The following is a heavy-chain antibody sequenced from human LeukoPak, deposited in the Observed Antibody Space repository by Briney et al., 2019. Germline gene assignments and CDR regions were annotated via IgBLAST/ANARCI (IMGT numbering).Heavy chain of an antibody. CDR3: ARGRASYDFWSGYHFDY. CDR2: INHSGST. D-gene: IGHD3-3*01. J-gene: IGHJ4*02. CDR1: VGPFRGYY. Sequence: PSETLSLTCAVYVGPFRGYYWSWVRQSPGKGLEWSGEINHSGSTNYNPPLKSRVTISVDTSNNQSSLKLSSVTAADTAVYYCARGRASYDFWSGYHFDYWGQGTLVTVSS. V-gene: IGHV4-34*01.